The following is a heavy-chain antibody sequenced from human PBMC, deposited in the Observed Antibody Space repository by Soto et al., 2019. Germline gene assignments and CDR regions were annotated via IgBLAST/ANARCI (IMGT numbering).Heavy chain of an antibody. CDR1: GFTFSNCV. D-gene: IGHD2-15*01. CDR3: AKGLLNGRVDAAD. Sequence: EVHLLESGGVLVQPGESLRLSCETSGFTFSNCVMTWVRQAPGKGLEWVSVITKTGDTDYADSVKGRFTISRDNSKNTVYLQINRLRAEDTAVYYCAKGLLNGRVDAADWGQGTLVHVSS. CDR2: ITKTGDT. J-gene: IGHJ4*02. V-gene: IGHV3-23*01.